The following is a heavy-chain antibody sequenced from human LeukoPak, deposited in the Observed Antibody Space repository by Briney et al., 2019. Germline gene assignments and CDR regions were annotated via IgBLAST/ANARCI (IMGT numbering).Heavy chain of an antibody. CDR2: ISSNNGYI. Sequence: GGSLRLSCAASGFSFSSYRMNWVRQAPGKGLEWVASISSNNGYIYYADSVKGRFTISRDNGENSLHLQMNSLRAEDATVYYCARDLGTRKSIAFADWGQGTLVTVSS. V-gene: IGHV3-21*01. CDR3: ARDLGTRKSIAFAD. CDR1: GFSFSSYR. D-gene: IGHD6-6*01. J-gene: IGHJ4*02.